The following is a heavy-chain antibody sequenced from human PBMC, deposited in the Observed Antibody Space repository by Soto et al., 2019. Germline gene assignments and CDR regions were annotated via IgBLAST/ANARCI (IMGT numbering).Heavy chain of an antibody. D-gene: IGHD6-13*01. V-gene: IGHV4-59*01. CDR3: ARVAAAGMDNLDNWFDP. Sequence: PSETLSLTCTVSGGSISSYYWSWIRQPPGKGLEWIGYIYYSGSTNYNPSLKSRVTISVDTSKNQFSLKLSSVTAADTAVYYCARVAAAGMDNLDNWFDPWGQGTLVTVSS. CDR2: IYYSGST. J-gene: IGHJ5*02. CDR1: GGSISSYY.